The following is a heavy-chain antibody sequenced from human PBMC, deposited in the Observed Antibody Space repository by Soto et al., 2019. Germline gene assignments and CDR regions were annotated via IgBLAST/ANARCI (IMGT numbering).Heavy chain of an antibody. CDR1: GGSISSGGYY. J-gene: IGHJ6*02. V-gene: IGHV4-31*03. D-gene: IGHD5-18*01. CDR2: IYYSGST. CDR3: ARDYLLFPEPPSYSYGPYYHYYGMDV. Sequence: SETLSLTCTVSGGSISSGGYYWSWIRQHPGKGLEWIGYIYYSGSTYYNPSLKSRVTISVDTSKNQFSLKLSSVTAADTAVYYCARDYLLFPEPPSYSYGPYYHYYGMDVWGQGTTVTVSS.